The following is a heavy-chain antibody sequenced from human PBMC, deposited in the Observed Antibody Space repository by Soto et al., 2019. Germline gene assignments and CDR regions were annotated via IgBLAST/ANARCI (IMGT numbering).Heavy chain of an antibody. Sequence: QVVLQESGPGLVKPSETLSLTCSVSGRSITSYYWSWVRQPPGKGLEWIGYIYDNGITSQNPSLKSRVTRSADTSQNQFSLKLTSVTGADTAVYYCARTYDSNGYANEFDSWGQGILVPVTS. D-gene: IGHD3-22*01. V-gene: IGHV4-59*12. CDR1: GRSITSYY. CDR3: ARTYDSNGYANEFDS. J-gene: IGHJ4*02. CDR2: IYDNGIT.